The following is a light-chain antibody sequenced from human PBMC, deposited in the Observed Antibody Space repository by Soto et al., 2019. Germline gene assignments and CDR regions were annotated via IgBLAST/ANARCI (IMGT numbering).Light chain of an antibody. Sequence: QSVLTQPPSASGTPGQRVTISCSGSSSTIGTNYVYWYQQLPGTAPKLLIYKNNQRPSGVPDRFSGSKSGTSASLAIRGLRSEDEADYYCAAWDDTLSGAVFGGGTQLTVL. J-gene: IGLJ7*01. CDR1: SSTIGTNY. V-gene: IGLV1-47*01. CDR2: KNN. CDR3: AAWDDTLSGAV.